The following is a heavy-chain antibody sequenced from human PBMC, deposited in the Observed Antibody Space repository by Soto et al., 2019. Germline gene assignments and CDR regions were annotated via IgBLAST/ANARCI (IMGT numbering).Heavy chain of an antibody. J-gene: IGHJ6*02. D-gene: IGHD2-15*01. V-gene: IGHV3-23*01. CDR3: AKRNSEGYCSGGSCSSYYYYGMDV. CDR2: ISGSGGST. CDR1: GFTFSSYA. Sequence: GGSLRLSCAASGFTFSSYAMSWVRQAPGKGLEWVSAISGSGGSTYYADSVKGRFTISRDNSKNTLYLQMNSLRAEDTAVYYCAKRNSEGYCSGGSCSSYYYYGMDVWGQGTTVTVSS.